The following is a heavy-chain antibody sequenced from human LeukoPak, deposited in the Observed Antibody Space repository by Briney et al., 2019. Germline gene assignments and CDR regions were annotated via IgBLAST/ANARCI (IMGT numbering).Heavy chain of an antibody. D-gene: IGHD3-3*01. CDR1: GFTFSSYA. V-gene: IGHV3-73*01. CDR2: IRSKANSYAT. CDR3: TRNDDFWSGYSLT. J-gene: IGHJ5*02. Sequence: TGGSLRLSCAASGFTFSSYAMSWVRQASGKGLEWVGRIRSKANSYATAYAASVKGRFTISRDDSKNTAYLQMNSLKTEDTAVYYCTRNDDFWSGYSLTWGQGTLVTVSS.